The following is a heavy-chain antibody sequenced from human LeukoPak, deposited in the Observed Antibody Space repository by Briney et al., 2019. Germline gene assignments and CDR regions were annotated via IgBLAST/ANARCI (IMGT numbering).Heavy chain of an antibody. D-gene: IGHD3-3*01. CDR3: ARDENYDFWSGYYLDY. Sequence: PGGSLRLSCAASGFTFSDYYMSWIRQAPGKGLEWVSYISSSGSTIYYADSVKGRFTISRDNAKNSLYLQMNSLRAEDTAVYYCARDENYDFWSGYYLDYWGQGTLVTVSS. V-gene: IGHV3-11*04. J-gene: IGHJ4*02. CDR1: GFTFSDYY. CDR2: ISSSGSTI.